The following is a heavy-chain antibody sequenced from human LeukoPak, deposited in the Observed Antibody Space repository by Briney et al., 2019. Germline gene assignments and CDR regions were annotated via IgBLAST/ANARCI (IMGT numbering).Heavy chain of an antibody. V-gene: IGHV5-51*01. CDR2: FYPGDSDT. CDR3: ARFGPLGYCSGGSCYSAAFDI. Sequence: GESLKISCKGSGYSLTSYWIGWVRQMPGKGLEWMGIFYPGDSDTRYSPSFQGQVTISADKSISTAYLQWSSLKASDTAMYYCARFGPLGYCSGGSCYSAAFDIWGQGTMVTVSS. J-gene: IGHJ3*02. CDR1: GYSLTSYW. D-gene: IGHD2-15*01.